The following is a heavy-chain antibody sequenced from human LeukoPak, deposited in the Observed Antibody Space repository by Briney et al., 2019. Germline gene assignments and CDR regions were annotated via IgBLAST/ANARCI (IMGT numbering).Heavy chain of an antibody. V-gene: IGHV4-39*01. J-gene: IGHJ6*02. CDR3: AGTVLRYFDWLSNYYYGMDV. Sequence: PSETLSLTCTVSGGSINSNTYYWGWIRQPPGKGLEWIGTIYYTGSTYYNPSLKSRVTISVDTSKNQFSLKLNSVTAADTAVYYCAGTVLRYFDWLSNYYYGMDVWGQGTTVTVSS. D-gene: IGHD3-9*01. CDR2: IYYTGST. CDR1: GGSINSNTYY.